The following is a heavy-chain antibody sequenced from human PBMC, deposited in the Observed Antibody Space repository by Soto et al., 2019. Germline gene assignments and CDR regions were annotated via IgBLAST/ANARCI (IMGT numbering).Heavy chain of an antibody. D-gene: IGHD3-10*01. CDR2: IYPGDSDT. CDR3: ARQYYGSGSYWAYGMDV. CDR1: GYSFTSYW. V-gene: IGHV5-51*01. J-gene: IGHJ6*02. Sequence: GESLKIYCKGSGYSFTSYWIGWVRQMPGKGLEWMGIIYPGDSDTRYSPSFQGQVTISADKSISTAYLQWSSLKASDTAMYYCARQYYGSGSYWAYGMDVWGQGTTVTVSS.